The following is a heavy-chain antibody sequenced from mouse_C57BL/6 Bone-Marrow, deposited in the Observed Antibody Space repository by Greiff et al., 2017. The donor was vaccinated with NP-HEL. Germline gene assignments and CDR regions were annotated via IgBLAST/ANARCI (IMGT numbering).Heavy chain of an antibody. CDR3: ARTRPRDY. J-gene: IGHJ4*01. Sequence: EVQLVESGGDLVKPGGSLKLSCAASGFTFSSYGMSWVRQTPDKRLEWVATISSGGSYTYYPDSVKGRFTISRDKAKNNLYLQMSSLKSEDTAMYYCARTRPRDYWGQGTSVTVSS. CDR2: ISSGGSYT. CDR1: GFTFSSYG. V-gene: IGHV5-6*01.